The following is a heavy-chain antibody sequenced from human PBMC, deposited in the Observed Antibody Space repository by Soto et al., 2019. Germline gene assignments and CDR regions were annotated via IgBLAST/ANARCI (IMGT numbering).Heavy chain of an antibody. V-gene: IGHV3-23*01. J-gene: IGHJ4*02. D-gene: IGHD3-16*01. CDR2: ISGGGAET. Sequence: EVKQLESGGGLVQPGGSLRLSCAASGFTFRNYAMTWVHQAPGKGLHWVSGISGGGAETYNADSAKGRFIISRDNSKNTLYLQMNSLRAEDTAIYYCVKGGEAYNGVGDYFDHWGQGTLITVSS. CDR3: VKGGEAYNGVGDYFDH. CDR1: GFTFRNYA.